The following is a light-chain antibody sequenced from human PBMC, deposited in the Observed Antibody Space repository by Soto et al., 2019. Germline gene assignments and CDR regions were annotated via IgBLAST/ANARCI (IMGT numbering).Light chain of an antibody. CDR1: QSVYSN. J-gene: IGKJ1*01. V-gene: IGKV3-15*01. Sequence: EIVMTQSPATLSVSPGERATLSCRASQSVYSNLAWYQQKPGQAPRFLIYGASTRATGIPARFSGSGSGTEFTLTISSLQSEDVAVYYCQQYVHWPPGTFGQGTKVDIK. CDR2: GAS. CDR3: QQYVHWPPGT.